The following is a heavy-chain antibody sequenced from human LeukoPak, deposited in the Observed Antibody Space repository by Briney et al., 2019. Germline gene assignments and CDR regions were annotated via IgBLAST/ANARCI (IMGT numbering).Heavy chain of an antibody. V-gene: IGHV3-53*01. CDR2: IYSGGST. CDR1: GFTVSSNY. D-gene: IGHD5-12*01. J-gene: IGHJ4*02. Sequence: PGGSLRLSCAASGFTVSSNYMSWVRQAPGKGLEWVSVIYSGGSTYYADSVKGRFTISRDNSKNTLYLQMNSLRAEDTAVYYCAREAGGSGYDSTGVTDYWGQGTLVTVSS. CDR3: AREAGGSGYDSTGVTDY.